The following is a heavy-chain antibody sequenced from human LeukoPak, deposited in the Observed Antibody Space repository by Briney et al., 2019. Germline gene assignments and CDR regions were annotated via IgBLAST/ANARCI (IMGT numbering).Heavy chain of an antibody. Sequence: GGSLRLSCAASGFTFSSYSMHWVRQSPGKGLEWVSSISSSSSYIYYTDPLKGRFTISRDNAKKSLYLQMNSLRAEDTAVYFCAREGLYNYGYVYGYWGQGTLVTVSS. CDR2: ISSSSSYI. CDR3: AREGLYNYGYVYGY. V-gene: IGHV3-21*01. CDR1: GFTFSSYS. J-gene: IGHJ4*02. D-gene: IGHD5-18*01.